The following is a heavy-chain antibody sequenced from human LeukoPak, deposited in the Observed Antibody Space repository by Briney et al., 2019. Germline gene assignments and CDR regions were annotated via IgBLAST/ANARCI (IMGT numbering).Heavy chain of an antibody. CDR1: GFTFSNYW. Sequence: PGGSLRVSCAAPGFTFSNYWMYWVRQAPGKGLVWVTQINGDASSTNYADSVKGRFTISRDNAKNTLYLQMNSLRDEDTAVYYCARDYYGRDYFDLWGRGTLVTVSS. V-gene: IGHV3-74*01. J-gene: IGHJ2*01. D-gene: IGHD3-10*02. CDR2: INGDASST. CDR3: ARDYYGRDYFDL.